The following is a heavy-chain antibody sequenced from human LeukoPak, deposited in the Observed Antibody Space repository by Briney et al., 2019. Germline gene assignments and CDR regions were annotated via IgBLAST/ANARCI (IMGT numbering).Heavy chain of an antibody. CDR1: GASINIYY. CDR3: ARQTSSGGFDY. CDR2: IYTSGRT. V-gene: IGHV4-4*07. D-gene: IGHD3-10*01. J-gene: IGHJ4*02. Sequence: PSETLSLTCTVSGASINIYYWSWIRQPAGKGLEWIGRIYTSGRTNYNPSLKSPLTMSEDTSKNQFSLKLSSATAADTAVYYCARQTSSGGFDYWGQGTLVTVSS.